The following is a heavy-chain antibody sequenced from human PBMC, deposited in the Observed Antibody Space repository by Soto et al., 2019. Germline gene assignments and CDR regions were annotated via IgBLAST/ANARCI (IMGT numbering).Heavy chain of an antibody. CDR3: ASSESKPRFDS. D-gene: IGHD1-26*01. J-gene: IGHJ4*02. Sequence: GGSLRLSCAASGFTISSNYMNWVRQAPGKGLEWVSIIYGGGSTYYADSVKGRFTISRDTSKNTLYLQMNSLRAEDTAVYYCASSESKPRFDSWGQGTLVTVSS. CDR2: IYGGGST. CDR1: GFTISSNY. V-gene: IGHV3-66*01.